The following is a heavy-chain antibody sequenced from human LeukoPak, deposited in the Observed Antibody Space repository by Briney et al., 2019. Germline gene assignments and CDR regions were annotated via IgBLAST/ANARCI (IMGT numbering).Heavy chain of an antibody. Sequence: GGSLRLSCAASGFTFSSYAMSWVRQAPGKGLEWVSAISGSGGSTYYADSVKGRFTISRDNSKNTLYLQMNSLRAEDTAVYYCAKVEAVAAILIYGSYYFDCWGQGTLVTVSS. V-gene: IGHV3-23*01. J-gene: IGHJ4*02. CDR3: AKVEAVAAILIYGSYYFDC. CDR1: GFTFSSYA. D-gene: IGHD2-15*01. CDR2: ISGSGGST.